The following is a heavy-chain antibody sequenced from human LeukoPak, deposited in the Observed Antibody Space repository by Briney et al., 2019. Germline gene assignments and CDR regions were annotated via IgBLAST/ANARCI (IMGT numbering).Heavy chain of an antibody. CDR2: ISSGSHYI. Sequence: GGSLRLSCAASGFTFSEYSMNWVRQAPGKGLEWVSSISSGSHYIYYADSLKGRFTISRDNAKNSLFLQMNSLRAEDAAVYYCARPGLRGAFDIWGQGTVVTVSS. J-gene: IGHJ3*02. CDR1: GFTFSEYS. D-gene: IGHD3-10*01. CDR3: ARPGLRGAFDI. V-gene: IGHV3-21*01.